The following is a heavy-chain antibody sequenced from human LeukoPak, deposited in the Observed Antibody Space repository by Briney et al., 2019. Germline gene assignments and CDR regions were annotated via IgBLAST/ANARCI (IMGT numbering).Heavy chain of an antibody. V-gene: IGHV4-34*01. CDR3: AREKSLLWFGESQALDY. CDR1: GGSFSGYY. Sequence: SETLSLTCAVYGGSFSGYYWSWIRQPPGKGLEWIGGINHSGSTNYNPSLKSRVTISVDTSKNQFSLKLSSVTAADTAVYYCAREKSLLWFGESQALDYWGQGTLVTVSS. CDR2: INHSGST. J-gene: IGHJ4*02. D-gene: IGHD3-10*01.